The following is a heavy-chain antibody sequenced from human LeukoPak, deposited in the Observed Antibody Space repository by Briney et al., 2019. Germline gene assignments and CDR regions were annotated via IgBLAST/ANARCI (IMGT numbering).Heavy chain of an antibody. J-gene: IGHJ3*02. CDR3: ARDWLGYDSSGQFDAFDI. CDR1: GFTVSSNY. CDR2: IYSGGST. V-gene: IGHV3-53*01. Sequence: GGSLRLSCAASGFTVSSNYMSWVRQAPGKGLVRVSVIYSGGSTYYADSVKGRFTISRDNSKNTLYLQMNSLRAEDTAVYYCARDWLGYDSSGQFDAFDIWGQGTMVTVSS. D-gene: IGHD3-22*01.